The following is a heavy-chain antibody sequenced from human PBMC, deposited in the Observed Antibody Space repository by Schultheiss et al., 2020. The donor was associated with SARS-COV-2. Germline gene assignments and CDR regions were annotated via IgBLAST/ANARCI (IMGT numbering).Heavy chain of an antibody. CDR2: IYYSGST. V-gene: IGHV4-59*01. J-gene: IGHJ4*02. Sequence: SETLSLTCTVSGGSIRSYYWGWIRQPPGKGLEWIGYIYYSGSTIYNPSLKSRVTISVDTSKNQFSLKLSSVTAADTAVYYCARGTGGDLDYWGQGTLVTVSS. D-gene: IGHD2-21*02. CDR1: GGSIRSYY. CDR3: ARGTGGDLDY.